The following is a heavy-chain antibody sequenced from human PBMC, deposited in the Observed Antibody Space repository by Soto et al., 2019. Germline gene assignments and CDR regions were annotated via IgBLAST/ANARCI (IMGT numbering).Heavy chain of an antibody. CDR2: IWFDGSRK. V-gene: IGHV3-33*01. CDR1: VFTFSTYG. CDR3: ARGLSGSRDWYFDL. Sequence: QVQLVESGGGVVQPGTSLRLSCAASVFTFSTYGMHWFRQAPGKGLEWVSVIWFDGSRKYYSDSVKGRFTISRDDSKGTLYLQMNSLRAEDTAVYYCARGLSGSRDWYFDLWGRGTLVTVSS. D-gene: IGHD1-26*01. J-gene: IGHJ2*01.